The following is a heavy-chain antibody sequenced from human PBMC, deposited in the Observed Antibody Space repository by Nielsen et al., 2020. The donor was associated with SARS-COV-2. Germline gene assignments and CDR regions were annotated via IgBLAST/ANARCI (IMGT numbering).Heavy chain of an antibody. CDR1: GFTVSSNY. D-gene: IGHD6-13*01. J-gene: IGHJ4*02. Sequence: GGSLRLSCAASGFTVSSNYMSWVRQAPGKGLEWVSVIYSGGSTYYADSVKGRFTISRHNSKNTLYLQMDSLRAEDTAVYYCAGEPLSSSWVYWGQGTLVTVSS. CDR2: IYSGGST. V-gene: IGHV3-53*04. CDR3: AGEPLSSSWVY.